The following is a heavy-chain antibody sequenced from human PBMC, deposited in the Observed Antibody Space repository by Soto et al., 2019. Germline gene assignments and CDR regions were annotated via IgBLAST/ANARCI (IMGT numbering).Heavy chain of an antibody. J-gene: IGHJ4*02. CDR3: AREPKQNYDTSTCNGGFDS. Sequence: SETLSLTCTVSGDSISSPHYYWTWVRQPPGKGLEWVGYIYYTGNNFYNPALQSRIAMSVDPSTNQFSLNLAYVTAADTAVYYCAREPKQNYDTSTCNGGFDSWGPGTLVTVSS. CDR1: GDSISSPHYY. CDR2: IYYTGNN. D-gene: IGHD3-22*01. V-gene: IGHV4-30-4*01.